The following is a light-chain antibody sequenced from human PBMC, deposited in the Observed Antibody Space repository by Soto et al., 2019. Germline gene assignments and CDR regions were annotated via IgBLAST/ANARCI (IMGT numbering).Light chain of an antibody. CDR1: SGHSNYA. CDR3: QTWVTGIHI. CDR2: LNSDGSH. V-gene: IGLV4-69*01. Sequence: QLVLTQSPSASASLGASVKLTCTLSSGHSNYAIAWHQQQPEKGPRFLMKLNSDGSHSKGDGIPDRFSGSSSGAERYLTISTLQSEDEADYYCQTWVTGIHIFGGRTKVTVL. J-gene: IGLJ2*01.